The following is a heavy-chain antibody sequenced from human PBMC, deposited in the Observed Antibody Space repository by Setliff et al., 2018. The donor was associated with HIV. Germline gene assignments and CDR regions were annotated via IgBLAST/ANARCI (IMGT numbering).Heavy chain of an antibody. D-gene: IGHD2-2*01. J-gene: IGHJ4*02. CDR1: NGSFSGYY. CDR3: ARLMPNYFDY. CDR2: INDSGST. Sequence: NPSETLSLTCAVYNGSFSGYYWTWIRQPPGKGLEWIGEINDSGSTNYNPSLKSRVTISVDTSKNHFSLNVSSLTAADTALYFCARLMPNYFDYWGQGTQVTVSS. V-gene: IGHV4-34*01.